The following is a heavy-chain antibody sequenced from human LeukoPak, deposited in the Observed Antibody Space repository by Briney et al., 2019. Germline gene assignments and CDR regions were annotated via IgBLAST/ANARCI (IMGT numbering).Heavy chain of an antibody. Sequence: SETLSLTCTVSGGSISTSSYYWGWVRQPPGKGLEWIGNNSGSTYYSPSLKSRVTISLDTSRNQFSLKLSSVTAADTAVYYCAKITPGDYARERFNWFDPWGQGTLVTVSS. J-gene: IGHJ5*02. CDR2: NSGST. D-gene: IGHD4-17*01. CDR1: GGSISTSSYY. V-gene: IGHV4-39*07. CDR3: AKITPGDYARERFNWFDP.